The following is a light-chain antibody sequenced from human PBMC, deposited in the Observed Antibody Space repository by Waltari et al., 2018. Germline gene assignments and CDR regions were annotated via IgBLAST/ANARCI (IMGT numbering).Light chain of an antibody. CDR1: SSDVGDYNY. J-gene: IGLJ3*02. Sequence: QSALTQPASVSGSPGQSITISCTGTSSDVGDYNYVSWYQQHPGKAPQPMIFDVSQRPSGLSNRFSGSKSGNTASLTISGLQAEDEADYYCSSYTSSSTWVFGGGTKLTVL. CDR3: SSYTSSSTWV. CDR2: DVS. V-gene: IGLV2-14*01.